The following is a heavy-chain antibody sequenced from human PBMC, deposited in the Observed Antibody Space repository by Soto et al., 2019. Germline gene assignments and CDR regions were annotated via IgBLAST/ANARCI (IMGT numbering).Heavy chain of an antibody. V-gene: IGHV1-18*01. J-gene: IGHJ3*02. D-gene: IGHD4-17*01. CDR2: ISAYNGNT. CDR1: GYTFTSYG. CDR3: ARDRRVTTVTIEDAFDI. Sequence: QVQLVQSGAEVKKPGASVKVSCKASGYTFTSYGISWVRQAPGQVLEWMGWISAYNGNTNYAQKLQGRVTMTTDTSTSTAYMELRSLRSDDTAVYYCARDRRVTTVTIEDAFDIWGQGTMVTVSS.